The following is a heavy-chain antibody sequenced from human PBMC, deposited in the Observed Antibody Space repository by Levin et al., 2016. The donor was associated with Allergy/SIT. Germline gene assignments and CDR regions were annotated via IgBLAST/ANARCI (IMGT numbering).Heavy chain of an antibody. J-gene: IGHJ5*01. CDR1: GFIFSHYG. CDR2: ISHDGTTT. CDR3: AKDSLQYYYDTDGLDS. Sequence: LSLTCAASGFIFSHYGMHWVRQAPGKGLEWVSFISHDGTTTYYTDSVKGRFTISRDNSKDTLYLQMNGLSTAETAIYYCAKDSLQYYYDTDGLDSWGQGTLVTVSS. V-gene: IGHV3-30*18. D-gene: IGHD3-22*01.